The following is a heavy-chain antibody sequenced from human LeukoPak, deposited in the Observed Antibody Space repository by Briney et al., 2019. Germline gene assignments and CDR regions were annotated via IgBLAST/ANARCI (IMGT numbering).Heavy chain of an antibody. Sequence: SVKVSCKASGGTFSSYAISWVRQAPGQGLEWMGGIIPIFGTANYAQKFQGGVTITADESTSTAYMELSSLRSEDTAVYYCARGRLGELSHCFDYWGQGTLVTVSS. V-gene: IGHV1-69*13. D-gene: IGHD3-16*02. CDR1: GGTFSSYA. J-gene: IGHJ4*02. CDR3: ARGRLGELSHCFDY. CDR2: IIPIFGTA.